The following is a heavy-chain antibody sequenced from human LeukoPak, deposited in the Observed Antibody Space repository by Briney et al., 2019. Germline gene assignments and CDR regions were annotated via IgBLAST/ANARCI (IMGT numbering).Heavy chain of an antibody. J-gene: IGHJ4*02. CDR2: IRSKANSYAT. Sequence: PGGFLRLSCAASGFTFSGSAMHWVRQASGKGLEWVGRIRSKANSYATAYAASVKGRFTISRDDSKNTAYLQMNSLKTEDTAVYYCSTGSDLDYWGQGTLVTVSS. CDR3: STGSDLDY. CDR1: GFTFSGSA. V-gene: IGHV3-73*01.